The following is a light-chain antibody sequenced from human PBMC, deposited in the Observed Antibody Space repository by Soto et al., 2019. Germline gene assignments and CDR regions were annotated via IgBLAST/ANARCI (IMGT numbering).Light chain of an antibody. CDR1: QSVSSK. V-gene: IGKV3-15*01. CDR3: QQYYNWWT. J-gene: IGKJ1*01. Sequence: IVMTQSPPTLSVSPGEGASLSCRASQSVSSKLAWYQQKPGQAPRLLIYGASTRATGIPARFSGSGSGTEITLTISSLQSEDFAVYHCQQYYNWWTFGQGTKVDIK. CDR2: GAS.